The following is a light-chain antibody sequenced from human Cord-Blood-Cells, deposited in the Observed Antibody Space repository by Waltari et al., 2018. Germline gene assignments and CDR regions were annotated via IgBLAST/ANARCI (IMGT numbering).Light chain of an antibody. Sequence: SYELTQPPPVSVSPGQTARITCSGDALPKQYAYWYQQKPGQAPVLVIYKDSERPSGIPERFSGSSSGTTVTLTIVGVQAEDEADYYCQSADSSVVFGGGTKLTVL. CDR3: QSADSSVV. J-gene: IGLJ2*01. CDR1: ALPKQY. V-gene: IGLV3-25*03. CDR2: KDS.